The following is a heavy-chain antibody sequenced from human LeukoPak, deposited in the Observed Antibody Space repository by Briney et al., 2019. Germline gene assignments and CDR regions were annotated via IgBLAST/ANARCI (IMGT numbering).Heavy chain of an antibody. CDR1: GDSMSSIDW. Sequence: PSETLSLTCAVSGDSMSSIDWWSWVRQPPGKGLEWIGEIHHTGSTNYNPSLKSRVTISVETSKNQFSLKLSSVTAADTAVYYCARGFYRDYGDLYYYYMDVWGKGTTVTVSS. CDR3: ARGFYRDYGDLYYYYMDV. D-gene: IGHD4-17*01. J-gene: IGHJ6*03. V-gene: IGHV4-4*02. CDR2: IHHTGST.